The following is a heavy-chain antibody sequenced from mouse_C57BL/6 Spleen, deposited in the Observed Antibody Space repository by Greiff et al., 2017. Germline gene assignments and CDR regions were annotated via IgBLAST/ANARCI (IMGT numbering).Heavy chain of an antibody. D-gene: IGHD2-4*01. J-gene: IGHJ3*01. Sequence: VQLVESGPGLVAPSQSLSITCTVSGFSLTSYAISWVRQPPGKGLEWLGVIWTGGGPNYNSALKSRLSISKDNSKSQVFLKMNSLQTDDTARYYCARGGYYDYDGGFAYWGQGTLVTVSA. V-gene: IGHV2-9-1*01. CDR3: ARGGYYDYDGGFAY. CDR1: GFSLTSYA. CDR2: IWTGGGP.